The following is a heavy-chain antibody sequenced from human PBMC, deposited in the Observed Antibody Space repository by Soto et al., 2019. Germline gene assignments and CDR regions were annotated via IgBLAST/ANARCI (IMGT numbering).Heavy chain of an antibody. CDR2: MNPNSGNT. D-gene: IGHD6-13*01. CDR1: GYTFTSYY. CDR3: ARSKGSWYQLFDY. V-gene: IGHV1-8*01. J-gene: IGHJ4*02. Sequence: ASVKVSCKASGYTFTSYYMNWVRQATGQGLEWMGWMNPNSGNTGYAQKFQGRVTMTRNTSISTAYMELSSLRSEDTAVYYCARSKGSWYQLFDYWGQGTLVTVSS.